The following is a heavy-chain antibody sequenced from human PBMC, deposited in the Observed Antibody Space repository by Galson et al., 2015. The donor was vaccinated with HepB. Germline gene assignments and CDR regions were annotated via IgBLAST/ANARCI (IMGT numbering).Heavy chain of an antibody. CDR1: GFTFSSYA. Sequence: SLRLSCAASGFTFSSYAMSWVRQAPGKGLEWVSAVSGSGGSTDYADSVKGRITISRDNSKNTLYLQMNSLRVADTAVYYCAKGIAAAGSNAIDYWGQGTLVTVSS. D-gene: IGHD6-13*01. CDR2: VSGSGGST. J-gene: IGHJ4*02. V-gene: IGHV3-23*01. CDR3: AKGIAAAGSNAIDY.